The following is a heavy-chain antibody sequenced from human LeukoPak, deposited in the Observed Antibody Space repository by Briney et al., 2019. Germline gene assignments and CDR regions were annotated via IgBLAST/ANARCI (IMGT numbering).Heavy chain of an antibody. V-gene: IGHV4-38-2*02. CDR3: ARALWQWLVPTHYYDY. CDR2: IYHSGST. Sequence: PSETLSLTCTVSGYSISSGYYWGWIRQPPGKGLEWIGSIYHSGSTYYNPSLKSRVTISVDTSKNQFSLKLSSVTAADTAVYYCARALWQWLVPTHYYDYWGQGTLVTVSS. CDR1: GYSISSGYY. D-gene: IGHD6-19*01. J-gene: IGHJ4*02.